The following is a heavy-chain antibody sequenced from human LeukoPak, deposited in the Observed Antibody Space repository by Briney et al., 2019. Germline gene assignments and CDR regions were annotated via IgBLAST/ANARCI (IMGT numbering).Heavy chain of an antibody. D-gene: IGHD5-18*01. J-gene: IGHJ6*03. Sequence: GGSLRLSCAASGFTFDDYAMHWVRQAPGKGLEWVSLISWDGGSTYYADSVKGRFTISRDNSKNSLYLQMNSLRAEDTALYYCATGAMVKETNIYYYYYMDVWGKGTTVTVSS. CDR3: ATGAMVKETNIYYYYYMDV. CDR2: ISWDGGST. CDR1: GFTFDDYA. V-gene: IGHV3-43D*03.